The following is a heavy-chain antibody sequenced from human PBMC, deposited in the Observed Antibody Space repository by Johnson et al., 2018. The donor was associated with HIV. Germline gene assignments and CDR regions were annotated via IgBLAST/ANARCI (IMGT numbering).Heavy chain of an antibody. CDR3: AKGDLDCTDDFCYVDAFDM. V-gene: IGHV3-30*18. Sequence: QVPLVESGGGVLQPGSSLRLSCATSGFTFISFGMHWVRQAPGKGLEWVAVISYDGSNKYYADSVKGRFIISRDNSKNTLYLQMNSLRSEDTGVFYCAKGDLDCTDDFCYVDAFDMWGQGTMVTVSS. CDR2: ISYDGSNK. D-gene: IGHD3/OR15-3a*01. CDR1: GFTFISFG. J-gene: IGHJ3*02.